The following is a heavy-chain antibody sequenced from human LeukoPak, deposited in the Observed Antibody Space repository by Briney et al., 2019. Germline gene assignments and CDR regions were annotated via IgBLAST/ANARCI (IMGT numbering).Heavy chain of an antibody. CDR2: ISSSSSYI. D-gene: IGHD4-11*01. J-gene: IGHJ4*02. CDR1: GFTFSSDS. CDR3: ARGRTTRYYFDY. V-gene: IGHV3-21*01. Sequence: GGSLRLSCAAPGFTFSSDSMNWVRQAPGKGLEWVSSISSSSSYIYYADSVKGRFTITRDNAKNSLYLQMNSLRAEDTAVYHCARGRTTRYYFDYWGQGTLVTVSS.